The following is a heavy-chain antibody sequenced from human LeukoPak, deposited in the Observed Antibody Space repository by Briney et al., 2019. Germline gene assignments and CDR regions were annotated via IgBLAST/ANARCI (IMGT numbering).Heavy chain of an antibody. CDR1: GGTFSSYA. CDR3: ARTIVVVPAAMYYYYYYMDV. V-gene: IGHV1-69*05. J-gene: IGHJ6*03. CDR2: IIPIFGTA. D-gene: IGHD2-2*01. Sequence: SVKVSCKASGGTFSSYAISWVRQAPGQGLEWMGGIIPIFGTANYAQKFQGRVTITTDESTSTAYMELSSLRSEDTAVYYCARTIVVVPAAMYYYYYYMDVCGKGTTVTVSS.